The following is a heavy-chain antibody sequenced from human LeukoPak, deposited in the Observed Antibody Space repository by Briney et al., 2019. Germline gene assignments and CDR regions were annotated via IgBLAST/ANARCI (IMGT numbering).Heavy chain of an antibody. Sequence: GGSLRLSCAASGFTFNNYAMYWVRQAPGKGLEWVSGVFGSGGSAHYADSVKGRFTISRDNSKNTVYLEINSLRAEDTAIYYCGKTTTVYSSGRYPGWPVDYWGQGTLVTVSS. CDR2: VFGSGGSA. CDR1: GFTFNNYA. V-gene: IGHV3-23*01. D-gene: IGHD6-19*01. CDR3: GKTTTVYSSGRYPGWPVDY. J-gene: IGHJ4*02.